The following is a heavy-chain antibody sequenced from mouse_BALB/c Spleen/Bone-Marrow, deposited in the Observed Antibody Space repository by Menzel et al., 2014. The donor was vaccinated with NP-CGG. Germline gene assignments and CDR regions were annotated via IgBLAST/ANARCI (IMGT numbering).Heavy chain of an antibody. V-gene: IGHV5-4*02. CDR1: GFTFSDYY. Sequence: EVKLMESGGGLVKPGGSLKLSCAASGFTFSDYYMYWVRQTPEKRLEWVATISDGGSYTYYPDSVKGRFTISRDNAKNNLYLQMSSLKSEDTAMYYCAREMAMGYWGQGTSVTVSS. CDR3: AREMAMGY. J-gene: IGHJ4*01. CDR2: ISDGGSYT.